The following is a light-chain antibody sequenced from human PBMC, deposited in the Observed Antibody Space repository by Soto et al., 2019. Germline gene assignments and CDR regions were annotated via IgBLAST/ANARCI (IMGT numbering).Light chain of an antibody. CDR2: AAS. CDR3: QQTDSFPRT. CDR1: QSISSY. V-gene: IGKV1-39*01. Sequence: DIPMTQSPSSLSASVGDRVTITCRASQSISSYLNWYQHKPGKAPKLLIYAASSLQTGVPSRFSGSRSWTDFALTISSLQRDDFATYYCQQTDSFPRTFGQGTKVEMK. J-gene: IGKJ1*01.